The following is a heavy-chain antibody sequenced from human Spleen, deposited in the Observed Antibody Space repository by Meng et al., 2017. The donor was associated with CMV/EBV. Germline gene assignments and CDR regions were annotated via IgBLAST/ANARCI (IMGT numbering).Heavy chain of an antibody. CDR1: GGSFSGYY. J-gene: IGHJ2*01. Sequence: QGQLQQWGAGLLKPSETLSLTCAVYGGSFSGYYWSWIRQPPGKGLEWIGEINHSGSTNYNPSLKSRVTISVDTSKNQFSLKLNSLTAADTAVYYCASSPRRGVGELSDFDLWGRGTLVTVSS. CDR2: INHSGST. CDR3: ASSPRRGVGELSDFDL. D-gene: IGHD3-10*01. V-gene: IGHV4-34*01.